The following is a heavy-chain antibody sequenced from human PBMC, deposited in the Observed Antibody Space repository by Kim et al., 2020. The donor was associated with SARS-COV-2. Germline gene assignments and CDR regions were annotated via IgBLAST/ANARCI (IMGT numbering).Heavy chain of an antibody. D-gene: IGHD1-26*01. V-gene: IGHV4-34*01. J-gene: IGHJ4*02. Sequence: SETLSLTCAVYGGSFSGYYWSWIRQPPGKGLEWIGEINHSGSTNYNPSLKSRVTISVDTSKNQFSLKLSSVTAADTAVYYCARGLGATRTPFYFDYWGQGTLVTVSS. CDR1: GGSFSGYY. CDR3: ARGLGATRTPFYFDY. CDR2: INHSGST.